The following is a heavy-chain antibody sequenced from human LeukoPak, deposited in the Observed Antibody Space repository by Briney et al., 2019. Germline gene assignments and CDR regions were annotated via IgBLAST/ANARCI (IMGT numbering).Heavy chain of an antibody. V-gene: IGHV4-39*07. D-gene: IGHD3-9*01. Sequence: SETLPLTCTVSGGSISSSSYYWGWIRQPPGKGLEWIGSIYYSGSTYYNPSLKSRVTISVDTSKNQFSLKLSSVTAADTAVYYCAGPGGYSDWLPFGYWGQGTLVTVSS. CDR3: AGPGGYSDWLPFGY. J-gene: IGHJ4*02. CDR1: GGSISSSSYY. CDR2: IYYSGST.